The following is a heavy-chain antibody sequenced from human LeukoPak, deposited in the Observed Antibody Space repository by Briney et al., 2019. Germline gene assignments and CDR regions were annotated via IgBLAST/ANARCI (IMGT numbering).Heavy chain of an antibody. V-gene: IGHV3-30*18. Sequence: GGSLRLSCAASGFTFSSYGMHWVRQAPGKGLEWVAVISYDGSNKYYADSVKGRFTISRDNSKNTLYLQMNSLRAEDTAVYYCAKGSSSWYYFDYWGQGTLVTVSS. CDR2: ISYDGSNK. CDR1: GFTFSSYG. J-gene: IGHJ4*02. D-gene: IGHD6-13*01. CDR3: AKGSSSWYYFDY.